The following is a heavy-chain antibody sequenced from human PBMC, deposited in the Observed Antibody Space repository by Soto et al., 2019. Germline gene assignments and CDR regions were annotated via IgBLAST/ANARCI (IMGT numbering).Heavy chain of an antibody. CDR2: IYYSGST. J-gene: IGHJ4*02. CDR3: ARYHGDYEDFDY. D-gene: IGHD4-17*01. Sequence: PSETLSLTCTVSGGSISSYYWSWIRQPPGKGLEWIGYIYYSGSTNYNPSLKSRVTISVDTSKNQFSLKLSSVTAADTAVYYCARYHGDYEDFDYWGQGTLVTVSS. CDR1: GGSISSYY. V-gene: IGHV4-59*01.